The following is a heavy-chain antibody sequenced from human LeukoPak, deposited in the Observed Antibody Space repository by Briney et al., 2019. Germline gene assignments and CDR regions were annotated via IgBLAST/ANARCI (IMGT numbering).Heavy chain of an antibody. CDR2: IYPGDSDT. D-gene: IGHD3-10*01. J-gene: IGHJ6*03. V-gene: IGHV5-51*01. CDR3: ARLHFGYMDV. Sequence: GESLKISCKGSGYSFTRYWIGWVRQTPGKGLEWMGVIYPGDSDTTYSPSFQGQVTISADKSIGTAYLQWNTLKASDTAMYYCARLHFGYMDVWGKGTTVTISS. CDR1: GYSFTRYW.